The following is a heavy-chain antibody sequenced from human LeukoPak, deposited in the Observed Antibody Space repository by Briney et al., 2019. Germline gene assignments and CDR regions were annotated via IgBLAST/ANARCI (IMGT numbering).Heavy chain of an antibody. V-gene: IGHV3-33*01. J-gene: IGHJ4*02. CDR3: SSQRAVLDLDC. Sequence: PGGSLRLSCAASGFTFSSYGMHWVRQAPGKGLGWVAVIWYDGSNKYYADSVKGRLTIYRDNYKNTLYLQMKGLRVEDTAVYYCSSQRAVLDLDCWGQGSLVTVSS. CDR1: GFTFSSYG. D-gene: IGHD6-19*01. CDR2: IWYDGSNK.